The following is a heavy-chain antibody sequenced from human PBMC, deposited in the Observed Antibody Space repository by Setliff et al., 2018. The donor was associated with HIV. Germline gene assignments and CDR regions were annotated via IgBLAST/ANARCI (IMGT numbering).Heavy chain of an antibody. V-gene: IGHV1-69*13. CDR3: ARESGNGWNSDY. Sequence: GASVKVSCKASGGTFSSYAINWVRQAPGQGLEWMGGIIPFRATPEYAQRFQGRVTITADESTRAVYMDMSSLRDEDTAVYYCARESGNGWNSDYWGKGTLVTVSS. J-gene: IGHJ4*02. CDR2: IIPFRATP. CDR1: GGTFSSYA. D-gene: IGHD6-19*01.